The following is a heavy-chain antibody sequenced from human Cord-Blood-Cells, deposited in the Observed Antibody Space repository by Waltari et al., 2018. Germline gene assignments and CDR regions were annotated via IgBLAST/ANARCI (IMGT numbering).Heavy chain of an antibody. V-gene: IGHV4-59*01. Sequence: QVQLQESGPGLVKPSETLSLTCTVSGGSISSYHWSWIRQPPGKGLAWIGYIYYSGSTNYNPSLKSRVTISVDTSKNQFSLKLSSVTAADTAVYYCARYWGAFDIWGQGTMVTVSS. CDR1: GGSISSYH. CDR2: IYYSGST. D-gene: IGHD3-16*01. CDR3: ARYWGAFDI. J-gene: IGHJ3*02.